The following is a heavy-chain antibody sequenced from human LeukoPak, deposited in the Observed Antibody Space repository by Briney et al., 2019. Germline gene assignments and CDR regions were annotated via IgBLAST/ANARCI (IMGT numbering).Heavy chain of an antibody. J-gene: IGHJ4*02. Sequence: GRSLRLSCAASGFTFSSYGMHWVRQAPGKGLEWVAVISYDGSNKYYADSVKGRFTISRDNSKNTLYLQMNSLRAEDTAVYYCAKDPATCGDYGAAGFDYWGQGTLVTVSS. CDR1: GFTFSSYG. V-gene: IGHV3-30*18. CDR2: ISYDGSNK. CDR3: AKDPATCGDYGAAGFDY. D-gene: IGHD4-17*01.